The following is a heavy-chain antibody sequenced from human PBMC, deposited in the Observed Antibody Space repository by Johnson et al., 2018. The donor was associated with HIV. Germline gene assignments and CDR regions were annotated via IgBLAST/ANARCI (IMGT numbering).Heavy chain of an antibody. Sequence: EVQVVESGGGLVKPGGSLRLSCAASGFTFDDYAMHWVRQAPGKGLEWVSGINWNGGSTGYVDSVKGRFTISRDNSKNTLYLQMNSLRAEDTAVYYCARRFGAAFDIWGQGTMVTVSS. CDR3: ARRFGAAFDI. J-gene: IGHJ3*02. CDR1: GFTFDDYA. D-gene: IGHD3-16*01. V-gene: IGHV3-9*01. CDR2: INWNGGST.